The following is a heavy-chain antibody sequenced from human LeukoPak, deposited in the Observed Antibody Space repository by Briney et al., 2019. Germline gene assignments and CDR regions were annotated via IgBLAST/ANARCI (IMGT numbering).Heavy chain of an antibody. V-gene: IGHV1-69*01. CDR3: ASSAPVAIPSFYYYGMDV. J-gene: IGHJ6*04. CDR2: IIPIFGTA. Sequence: SVKVSCKASGGTFSSYAISWVRQAPGQGLEWMGGIIPIFGTANYAQKFQGRVTITADESTSTAYMELSSLRFEDTAVYYCASSAPVAIPSFYYYGMDVWGKGTTVTVSS. D-gene: IGHD3-10*01. CDR1: GGTFSSYA.